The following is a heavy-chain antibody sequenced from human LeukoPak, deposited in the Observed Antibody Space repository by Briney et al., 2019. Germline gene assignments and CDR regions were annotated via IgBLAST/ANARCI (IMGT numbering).Heavy chain of an antibody. CDR3: ARDSPEGGWLPNFYYYYYMDV. J-gene: IGHJ6*03. Sequence: GGSLRLSCAASGFTFSSYAMHWVRQAPGKGLEWVAVISYDGSNKYYADSVKGRFTISRDNSKNTLYLQMNSLRAEDTAVYYCARDSPEGGWLPNFYYYYYMDVWGKGTTVTVAS. CDR1: GFTFSSYA. CDR2: ISYDGSNK. D-gene: IGHD5-24*01. V-gene: IGHV3-30*01.